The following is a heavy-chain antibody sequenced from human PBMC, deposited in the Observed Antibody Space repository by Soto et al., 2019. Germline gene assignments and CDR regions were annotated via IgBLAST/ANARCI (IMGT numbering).Heavy chain of an antibody. D-gene: IGHD1-26*01. CDR1: GGAFTECT. Sequence: SETLTSNEGFCGGAFTECTSSMQPQTQGEGLQWIGQVNHSGSANYNPSLKSRVTISVHTSSSQFSLELSSVTAADTAVYYCARGLISGSHYSGGWYYFDSWGQGTQVTVSS. V-gene: IGHV4-34*01. J-gene: IGHJ4*02. CDR2: VNHSGSA. CDR3: ARGLISGSHYSGGWYYFDS.